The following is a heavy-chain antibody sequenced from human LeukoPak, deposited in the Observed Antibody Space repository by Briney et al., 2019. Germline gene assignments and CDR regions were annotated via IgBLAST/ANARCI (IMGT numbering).Heavy chain of an antibody. D-gene: IGHD4-17*01. CDR2: ISGSGGST. CDR1: GFTFSSYA. V-gene: IGHV3-23*01. J-gene: IGHJ4*02. Sequence: PGPSLRLSCAASGFTFSSYAMSWVRQPPGKGLEWVSSISGSGGSTYYADSVKGRFTISRDNSKNTLYLQMNSLRAEDTAVYYCAKDGSYRLTTVTYNDYWGQGTLVTVSS. CDR3: AKDGSYRLTTVTYNDY.